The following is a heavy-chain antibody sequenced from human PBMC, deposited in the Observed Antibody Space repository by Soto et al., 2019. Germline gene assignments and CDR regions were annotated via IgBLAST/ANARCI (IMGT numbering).Heavy chain of an antibody. CDR2: ISSSSSTI. D-gene: IGHD1-26*01. CDR3: ARALSSRRGPFAY. J-gene: IGHJ4*02. Sequence: PGGSLILSCAASGFSFSTYSINGVRQAPGKGLEWVSYISSSSSTIYYADSVKGRFTISRDNARNSLYLQMNSLRAEDTAVYYCARALSSRRGPFAYWGQGTLVTGPS. CDR1: GFSFSTYS. V-gene: IGHV3-48*01.